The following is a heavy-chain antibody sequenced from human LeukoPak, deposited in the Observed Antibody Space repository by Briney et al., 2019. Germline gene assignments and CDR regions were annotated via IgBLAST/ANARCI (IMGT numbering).Heavy chain of an antibody. J-gene: IGHJ4*02. Sequence: PGGSLRLSCGASGFTFNSFAMTWVRQATGKGLEWVSTISDSGGSTYCADAVKGRFTISSDNSKDTLYAQMNNLRGEDAAVYYCAKSHSVAQRGYFDYWGQGTLVIVSS. CDR3: AKSHSVAQRGYFDY. D-gene: IGHD2-15*01. CDR1: GFTFNSFA. CDR2: ISDSGGST. V-gene: IGHV3-23*01.